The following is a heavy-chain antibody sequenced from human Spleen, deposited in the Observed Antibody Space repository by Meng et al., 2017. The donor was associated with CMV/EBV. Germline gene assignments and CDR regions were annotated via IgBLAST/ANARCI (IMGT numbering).Heavy chain of an antibody. Sequence: SETLSLTCTVSGGSVSSGSYHWSWIRQPPGKELEWIGQIFNAGSATYNPSLKSRVTISVDTSKYQFSLKMTSVTSADRSTYWCARVPITFVGVVKSPWFDAWGQGTLVTVSS. CDR1: GGSVSSGSYH. CDR2: IFNAGSA. V-gene: IGHV4-61*01. CDR3: ARVPITFVGVVKSPWFDA. D-gene: IGHD3-3*01. J-gene: IGHJ5*02.